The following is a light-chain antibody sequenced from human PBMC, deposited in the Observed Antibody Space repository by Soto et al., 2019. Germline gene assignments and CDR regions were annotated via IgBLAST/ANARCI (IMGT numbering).Light chain of an antibody. CDR1: TGAVTSGHY. CDR2: DTS. V-gene: IGLV7-46*01. J-gene: IGLJ1*01. Sequence: QAVVTQEPSLTVSPGGTITLTCGSSTGAVTSGHYPYWFQQKPGQAPRTLIYDTSNRHSWTPARFSGSLLGGKAALTLSGAQPEDEAEYYCLIDYRGARPYDFGTGTKVTGL. CDR3: LIDYRGARPYD.